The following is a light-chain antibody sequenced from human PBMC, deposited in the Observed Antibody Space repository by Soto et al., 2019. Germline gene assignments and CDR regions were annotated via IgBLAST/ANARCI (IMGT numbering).Light chain of an antibody. CDR2: RNN. CDR3: AAWDDSLSGRYV. CDR1: SSNIGSNY. Sequence: HSALTQPPSASGTPGQKVTFSCSGSSSNIGSNYVYWYQQLPGTAPKLLIYRNNQRPSGVPDRFSGSKSGTSASLAISGLRSEDEADYYCAAWDDSLSGRYVLGTGTKVTVL. J-gene: IGLJ1*01. V-gene: IGLV1-47*01.